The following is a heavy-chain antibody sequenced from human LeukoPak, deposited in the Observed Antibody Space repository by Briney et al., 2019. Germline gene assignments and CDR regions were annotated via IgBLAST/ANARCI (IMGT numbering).Heavy chain of an antibody. Sequence: KPGESLKTSCKGSGYSFTSYWIGWVRQMPGKGLEWMGIIYPGDSDTRYSPSFQGQVTISADKSISTAYLQWSSLKASDTAMYYCARQLGIAAAGPYFDYWGQGTLVTVSS. J-gene: IGHJ4*02. V-gene: IGHV5-51*01. D-gene: IGHD6-13*01. CDR1: GYSFTSYW. CDR2: IYPGDSDT. CDR3: ARQLGIAAAGPYFDY.